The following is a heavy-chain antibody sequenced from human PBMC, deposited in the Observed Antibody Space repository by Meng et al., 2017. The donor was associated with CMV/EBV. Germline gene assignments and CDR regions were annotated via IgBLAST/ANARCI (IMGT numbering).Heavy chain of an antibody. CDR3: AKDRSSSVSFWFDP. D-gene: IGHD6-6*01. V-gene: IGHV3-33*06. Sequence: GESLKIPFSASGFTFSNYCMHWVRQAPGKGPEWVAVLWYDGSDKYYADSVKGRFTISRDNSKNTLYLQMNSLRAEDTAVYYCAKDRSSSVSFWFDPWGQGTLVTVSS. CDR2: LWYDGSDK. CDR1: GFTFSNYC. J-gene: IGHJ5*02.